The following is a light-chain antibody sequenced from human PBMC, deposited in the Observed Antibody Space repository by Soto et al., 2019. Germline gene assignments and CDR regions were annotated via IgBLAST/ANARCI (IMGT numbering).Light chain of an antibody. Sequence: NFMLTQPPSVSESPGKTVTISCTRSGGSIASNHVQWYQQRPGSAPTTVIYKDNQRPSGVPDRFSGSIDSSSNSASLTISGLQAEDEADYYCSSYTSNRNLLFGGGTKLTVL. CDR3: SSYTSNRNLL. CDR2: KDN. J-gene: IGLJ2*01. CDR1: GGSIASNH. V-gene: IGLV6-57*04.